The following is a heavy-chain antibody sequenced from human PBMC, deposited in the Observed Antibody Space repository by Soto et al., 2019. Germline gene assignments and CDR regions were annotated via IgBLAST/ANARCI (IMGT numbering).Heavy chain of an antibody. CDR1: GFTFSRYS. CDR2: ISSTTNYI. J-gene: IGHJ4*02. V-gene: IGHV3-21*01. Sequence: AGGSLRLSCAASGFTFSRYSVNWVRQAPGKGLEWVSSISSTTNYIYYADSMKGRFTVSRDNAKNSVYLDMNSLSAEDTAVYYCARESEDLTSNFDYWGQGTLVTVSS. CDR3: ARESEDLTSNFDY.